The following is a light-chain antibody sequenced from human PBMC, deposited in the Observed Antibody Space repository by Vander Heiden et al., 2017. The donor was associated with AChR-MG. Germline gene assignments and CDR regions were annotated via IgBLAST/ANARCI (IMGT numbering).Light chain of an antibody. CDR1: SSDVGDSLF. CDR2: DVR. CDR3: CSYAGSYTFI. V-gene: IGLV2-11*01. Sequence: QSALTQPRSVSGSPGQSVTISCTGTSSDVGDSLFVSWYQHHPGKAPKVLIYDVRKRPSGVPDRFSGSKSGNTASLTISGLQAEDEADYYCCSYAGSYTFIFGGGTKLTVL. J-gene: IGLJ2*01.